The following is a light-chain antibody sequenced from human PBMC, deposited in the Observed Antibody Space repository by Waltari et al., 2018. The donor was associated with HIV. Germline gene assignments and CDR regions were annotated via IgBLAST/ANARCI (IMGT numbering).Light chain of an antibody. V-gene: IGLV6-57*04. CDR3: QSYYLNIVV. Sequence: NFILTQPHSVSESPGKTVTISCAPSGGNIASYYVQWYQQRPDSAPTTVIYEDTKRPSGVPDRFSGSIDSSSNSASLTISGLQTDDEADYYCQSYYLNIVVFGGGTKLTVL. J-gene: IGLJ2*01. CDR1: GGNIASYY. CDR2: EDT.